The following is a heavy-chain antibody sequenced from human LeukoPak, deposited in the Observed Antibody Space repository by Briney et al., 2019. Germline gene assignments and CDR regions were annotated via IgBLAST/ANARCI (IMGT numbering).Heavy chain of an antibody. J-gene: IGHJ6*03. D-gene: IGHD5-18*01. CDR1: GFTFSTYG. CDR2: IVGSGGTT. V-gene: IGHV3-23*01. Sequence: PGGSLRLSCAASGFTFSTYGMDWVRQAPGKGLEWVSGIVGSGGTTYYADSVKGRFTISRDNSKNALYLQMNSLRAEDTAVYYCAKDQFYSYAQYYYYYMDVWGKGTTVTVSS. CDR3: AKDQFYSYAQYYYYYMDV.